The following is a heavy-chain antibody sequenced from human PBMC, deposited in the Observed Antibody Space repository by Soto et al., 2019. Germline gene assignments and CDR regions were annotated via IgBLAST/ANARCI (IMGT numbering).Heavy chain of an antibody. CDR2: VNSDDSPT. CDR3: AREFCSGGRCYDTFDL. V-gene: IGHV3-48*03. CDR1: GFTFKDYE. Sequence: QPGGSLRLSCAASGFTFKDYEMDWLRQAPGRGLEWIAYVNSDDSPTLYADSVRGRFTISRDDAGSALDLRMDSVRVEDSAVYYCAREFCSGGRCYDTFDLWGQGTMVTVSS. J-gene: IGHJ3*01. D-gene: IGHD3-3*01.